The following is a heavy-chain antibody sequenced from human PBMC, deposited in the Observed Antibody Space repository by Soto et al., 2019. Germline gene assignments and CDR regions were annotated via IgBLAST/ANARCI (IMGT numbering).Heavy chain of an antibody. D-gene: IGHD3-16*01. CDR1: GYTVTSYD. CDR2: MNPNSGNT. V-gene: IGHV1-8*01. CDR3: ARDAPGDYVWGSDDY. J-gene: IGHJ4*02. Sequence: QVQLVQSGAEVKKPGASVKVSCKASGYTVTSYDINWVRQATGQGLEWMGWMNPNSGNTGYAQKFQGRVTMTRNTSISTAYMELTSLRYEDTAVYYCARDAPGDYVWGSDDYWGQGTLVTVSS.